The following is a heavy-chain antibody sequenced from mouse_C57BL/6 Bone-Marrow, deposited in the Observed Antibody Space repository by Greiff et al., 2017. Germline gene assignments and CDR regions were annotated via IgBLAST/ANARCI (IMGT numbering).Heavy chain of an antibody. D-gene: IGHD4-1*02. CDR2: IDPSDSYT. CDR3: ARSNWDPWFAY. V-gene: IGHV1-50*01. J-gene: IGHJ3*01. Sequence: VQLQQPGAELVKPGASVKLSCKASGYTFTSYWMQWVKQRPGQGLEWIGEIDPSDSYTNYNQKFKGKATLNVDTSSSTAYMQLSSLTSEDSAVYYCARSNWDPWFAYWGQGTLVTVSA. CDR1: GYTFTSYW.